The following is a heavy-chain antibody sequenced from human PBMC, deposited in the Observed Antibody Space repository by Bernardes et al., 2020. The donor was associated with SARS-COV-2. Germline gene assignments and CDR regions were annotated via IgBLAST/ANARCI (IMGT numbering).Heavy chain of an antibody. V-gene: IGHV4-34*01. CDR2: INHSGRT. J-gene: IGHJ1*01. CDR1: GWSVSSYF. CDR3: ATGRFGEAPFHH. D-gene: IGHD3-10*01. Sequence: SAPLCPTGACKGWSVSSYFWSWIRPSPGKGLQWIGEINHSGRTNYNPSLKSRVTLSVDTSKKEFSVNLKSLTAADTAIYYCATGRFGEAPFHHWGPGTQVTVSS.